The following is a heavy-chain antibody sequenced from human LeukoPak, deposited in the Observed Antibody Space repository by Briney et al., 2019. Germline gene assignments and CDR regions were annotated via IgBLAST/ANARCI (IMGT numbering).Heavy chain of an antibody. CDR3: TREYYYGSGIYPRY. J-gene: IGHJ4*02. CDR2: ITSGGND. CDR1: GFTVSSNY. V-gene: IGHV3-66*01. D-gene: IGHD3-10*01. Sequence: GGSLRLSCAASGFTVSSNYMSWVRQAPGKGLEWVSVITSGGNDYYADSVKSRFTISRDNSKSTLYCQMNSLRAEDTAGYYCTREYYYGSGIYPRYWGQGTLVTVSS.